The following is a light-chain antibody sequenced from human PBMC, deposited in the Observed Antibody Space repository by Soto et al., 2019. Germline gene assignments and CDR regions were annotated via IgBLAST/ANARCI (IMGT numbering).Light chain of an antibody. Sequence: EIVLTQSPGTLSLSPGERATLSCRASQTVSSTYLAWYQQKPGQAPRLLIYAASSRAPGIPDRFSGSGSGTDFTLTISRLEPEDFAVYYCQHYAASLTFGGGTKVEIK. CDR2: AAS. J-gene: IGKJ4*01. CDR3: QHYAASLT. CDR1: QTVSSTY. V-gene: IGKV3-20*01.